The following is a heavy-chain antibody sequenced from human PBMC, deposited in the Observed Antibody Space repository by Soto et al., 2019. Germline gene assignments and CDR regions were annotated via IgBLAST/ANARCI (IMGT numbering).Heavy chain of an antibody. J-gene: IGHJ4*02. Sequence: EVQMLESGGGLVQPGGSLRISCAASGFTFSSYAMSWVRQAPGKGLEWVSAISGSDGSTFYADSVKGRFTISRDDSKNTLYLQMNSLRAEDTAVYYCAKGPGMYSDFDCWGQGTLVTVSS. CDR2: ISGSDGST. CDR3: AKGPGMYSDFDC. D-gene: IGHD2-8*01. CDR1: GFTFSSYA. V-gene: IGHV3-23*01.